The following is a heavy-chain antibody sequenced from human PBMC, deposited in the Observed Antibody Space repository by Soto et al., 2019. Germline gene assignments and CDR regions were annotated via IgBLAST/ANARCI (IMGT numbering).Heavy chain of an antibody. CDR2: IYYSGST. Sequence: SETLSLTCTVSGGSISSSSYYWGWIRQPPGKGLEWIGSIYYSGSTYYNPSLKSRVTISGDTSKNQLSLKLSFVTAADTAVYYCARHNFDSYGDYGMDVWGQGTTVTVSS. V-gene: IGHV4-39*01. D-gene: IGHD4-17*01. J-gene: IGHJ6*02. CDR1: GGSISSSSYY. CDR3: ARHNFDSYGDYGMDV.